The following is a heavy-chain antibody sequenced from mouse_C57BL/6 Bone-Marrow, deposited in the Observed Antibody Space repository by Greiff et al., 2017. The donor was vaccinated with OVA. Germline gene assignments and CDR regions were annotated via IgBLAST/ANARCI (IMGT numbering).Heavy chain of an antibody. V-gene: IGHV1-64*01. Sequence: VQLQQPGAELVKPGASVKLSCKASGYTFTSYWMHWVKQRPGQGLEWIGMIHPNSGSNNYNEKFKSKATLTVDKSSSTAYMQLISLTSDDSAVYYCAKGSFDLYFDVWCTGTTVTVSS. CDR3: AKGSFDLYFDV. CDR1: GYTFTSYW. CDR2: IHPNSGSN. J-gene: IGHJ1*03.